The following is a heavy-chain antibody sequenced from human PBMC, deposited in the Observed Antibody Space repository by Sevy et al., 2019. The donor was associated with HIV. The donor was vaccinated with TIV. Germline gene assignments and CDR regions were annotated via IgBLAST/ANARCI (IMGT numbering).Heavy chain of an antibody. CDR3: ASDQHNQAAALSYYFDY. D-gene: IGHD6-13*01. CDR2: ITYDGSNK. J-gene: IGHJ4*02. V-gene: IGHV3-30-3*01. CDR1: GFTFSSYA. Sequence: GGSLRLSCAASGFTFSSYAMHWVRQAPGKGLEWVAVITYDGSNKYYADAVKGRFTISRDNSKNTLYLQMNSLRAEDTAVYYCASDQHNQAAALSYYFDYWGQGTLATVSS.